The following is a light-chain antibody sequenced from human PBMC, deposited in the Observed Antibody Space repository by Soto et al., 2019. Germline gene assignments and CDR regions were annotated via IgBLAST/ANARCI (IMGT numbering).Light chain of an antibody. Sequence: EIVLTQSPGTLSLSPGDSATLSCRASQSVSSNYLAWYQRKPGQGPRLLIYGATNRPTGIPDRFSGSGSGTDFTLTISRLETEDLALYYCQQYGASPPTCGGGTRVEIK. CDR2: GAT. CDR1: QSVSSNY. V-gene: IGKV3-20*01. CDR3: QQYGASPPT. J-gene: IGKJ4*01.